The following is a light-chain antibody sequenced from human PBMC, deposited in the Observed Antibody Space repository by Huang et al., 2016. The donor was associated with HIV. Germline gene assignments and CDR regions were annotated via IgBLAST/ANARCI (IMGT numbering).Light chain of an antibody. CDR3: QQYYSSPQT. J-gene: IGKJ1*01. CDR1: RSVYASSTERDY. Sequence: DIVMTQSPDSLAVSLGVRATLHCRSSRSVYASSTERDYLAWFQQRPGQPPKLLLFWASTREAGVPDRFSGSGSGTDFTLTIANLRAEDAAIYYCQQYYSSPQTFGQGT. CDR2: WAS. V-gene: IGKV4-1*01.